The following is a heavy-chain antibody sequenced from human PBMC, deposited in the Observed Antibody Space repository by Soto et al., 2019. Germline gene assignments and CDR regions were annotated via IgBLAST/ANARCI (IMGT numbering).Heavy chain of an antibody. CDR2: ISGSGGST. Sequence: EVQLLESGGGLVQPGGSVRLSCAASEFTFSSYAMSWVRQAPGKGLEWVSAISGSGGSTYYADSVKGRFTISRDNSKNTLYLQMNSLRAEDTAVYYCAKDHSIRFLEGYFDYWGQGTLVTVSS. V-gene: IGHV3-23*01. CDR3: AKDHSIRFLEGYFDY. CDR1: EFTFSSYA. J-gene: IGHJ4*02. D-gene: IGHD3-3*01.